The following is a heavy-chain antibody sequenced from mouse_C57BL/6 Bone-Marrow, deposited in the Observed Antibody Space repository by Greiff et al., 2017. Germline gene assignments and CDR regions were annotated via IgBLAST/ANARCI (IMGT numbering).Heavy chain of an antibody. D-gene: IGHD2-2*01. Sequence: EVQVVESGAELVRPGASVKLSCTASGFNIKDDYMHWVKQRPEQGLEWIGWIDPENGDTEYASKFQGKATITADTSSNTAYLQLSSLTYEDTAVYYCTTMVTPFAYWGQGTLVTVSA. CDR1: GFNIKDDY. CDR2: IDPENGDT. J-gene: IGHJ3*01. CDR3: TTMVTPFAY. V-gene: IGHV14-4*01.